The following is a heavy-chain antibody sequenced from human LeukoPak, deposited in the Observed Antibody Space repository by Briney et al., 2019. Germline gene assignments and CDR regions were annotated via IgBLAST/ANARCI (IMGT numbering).Heavy chain of an antibody. CDR2: INPNSGGT. J-gene: IGHJ5*02. D-gene: IGHD2-2*01. Sequence: GASVKVSCKASGYTFTGYYMHWVRQAPGQGLEWMGWINPNSGGTNYAQKFQGRVTMTRDTSISTAYMELSRLRSDDAAVYYCARGGNWIVVVPAAMVWFDPWAREPWSPSPQ. V-gene: IGHV1-2*02. CDR1: GYTFTGYY. CDR3: ARGGNWIVVVPAAMVWFDP.